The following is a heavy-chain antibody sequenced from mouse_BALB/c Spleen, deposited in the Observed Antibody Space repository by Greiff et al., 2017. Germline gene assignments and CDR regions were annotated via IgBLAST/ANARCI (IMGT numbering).Heavy chain of an antibody. CDR1: GYTFTDYE. CDR2: IDPETGGT. D-gene: IGHD1-1*01. V-gene: IGHV1-15*01. CDR3: TTVVAYYFDY. J-gene: IGHJ2*01. Sequence: LVESGAELVRPGASVTLSCKASGYTFTDYEMHWVKQTPVHGLEWIGAIDPETGGTAYNQKFKGKATLTADKSSSTAYMELRSLTSEDSAVYYCTTVVAYYFDYWGQGTTLTVSS.